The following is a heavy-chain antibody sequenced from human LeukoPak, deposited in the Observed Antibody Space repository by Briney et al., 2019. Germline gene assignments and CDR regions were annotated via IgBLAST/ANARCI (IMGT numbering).Heavy chain of an antibody. CDR3: QMNSLRAEDTAVYYCAKVMKGSERLTMVRGVIIKTAGLYYMDV. D-gene: IGHD3-10*01. V-gene: IGHV3-23*01. J-gene: IGHJ6*03. Sequence: GGSLRLSCAASGFTFSSYAMSWVRQAPGKGLEWVSSISGNGRSTFYADSVKGRFTISRDDSKNTLYLQMTSSRDNSKNTLYLQMNSLRAEDTAVYYCAKVMKGSERLTMVRGVIIKTAGLYYMDVWGKGTTVTVSS. CDR2: ISGNGRST. CDR1: GFTFSSYA.